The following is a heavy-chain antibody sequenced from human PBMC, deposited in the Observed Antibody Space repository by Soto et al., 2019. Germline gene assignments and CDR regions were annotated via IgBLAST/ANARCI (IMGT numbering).Heavy chain of an antibody. J-gene: IGHJ4*01. D-gene: IGHD1-1*01. Sequence: QITLKESGPTLVKPTQTLTMTCTVSGFSLNTRGVGVGWIRQPPGKALEWLALIYWDDDDRYSPSLKNRLTITKDTSKNPVVLTLPTATPADTATYYCARQRSRGRDLSYWGHGTPVPVSS. CDR3: ARQRSRGRDLSY. CDR1: GFSLNTRGVG. V-gene: IGHV2-5*02. CDR2: IYWDDDD.